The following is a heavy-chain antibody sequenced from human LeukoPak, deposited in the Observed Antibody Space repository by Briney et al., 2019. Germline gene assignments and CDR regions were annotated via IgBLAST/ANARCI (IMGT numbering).Heavy chain of an antibody. J-gene: IGHJ4*02. CDR2: ISGSGGDT. CDR3: AKWGGDEQYGTGWYGPLDH. CDR1: GFRFSAYA. Sequence: GGSLRLSCAASGFRFSAYALTWVRQAPGKGLEWVSSISGSGGDTYHADSVKGRFTIARDNSKNTLYLQMNSLSAEDPAVYYCAKWGGDEQYGTGWYGPLDHWGQGTLVTVSS. V-gene: IGHV3-23*01. D-gene: IGHD2-2*01.